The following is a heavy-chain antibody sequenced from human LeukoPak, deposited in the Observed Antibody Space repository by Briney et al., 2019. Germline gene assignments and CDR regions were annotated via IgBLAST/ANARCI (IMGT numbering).Heavy chain of an antibody. V-gene: IGHV1-2*02. J-gene: IGHJ4*02. Sequence: ASVKVSCKSSGYTFTDYYMHWVRQASGQGLTCMGWINPHSGGTNYARNFQGRVTMTRDTSISTSYMELSRLRSDDTAVYYCARGLYYGSGSHYNVGGYWGQGSLVTVSS. D-gene: IGHD3-10*01. CDR3: ARGLYYGSGSHYNVGGY. CDR2: INPHSGGT. CDR1: GYTFTDYY.